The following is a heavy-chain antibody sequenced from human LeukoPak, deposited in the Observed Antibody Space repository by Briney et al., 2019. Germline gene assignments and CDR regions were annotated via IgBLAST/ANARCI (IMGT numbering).Heavy chain of an antibody. CDR1: GFTFSRFG. CDR2: ISYDGSNK. V-gene: IGHV3-30*03. J-gene: IGHJ5*02. D-gene: IGHD5-18*01. Sequence: PGGSLRLSCAASGFTFSRFGMHWVRQAPGKGLEWVAVISYDGSNKYYTDSAKGRFTISRDNSKNTLYLQMNSLRAEDTAVYYCARGSEYSYGYSGWFDPWGQGTLVTVSS. CDR3: ARGSEYSYGYSGWFDP.